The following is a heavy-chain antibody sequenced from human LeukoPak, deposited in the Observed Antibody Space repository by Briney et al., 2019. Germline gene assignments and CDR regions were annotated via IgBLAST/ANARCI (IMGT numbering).Heavy chain of an antibody. V-gene: IGHV4-59*08. CDR3: AGTGIAAAGSWFWFDP. J-gene: IGHJ5*02. CDR2: IYYSGST. Sequence: SETLSLTCTVSGGSISSYYWSWIWQPPGKGLEWIGYIYYSGSTNYNPSLKSRVTISVDTSKNQFSLKLSSVTAADTAVYYCAGTGIAAAGSWFWFDPWGQGTLVTVSS. CDR1: GGSISSYY. D-gene: IGHD6-13*01.